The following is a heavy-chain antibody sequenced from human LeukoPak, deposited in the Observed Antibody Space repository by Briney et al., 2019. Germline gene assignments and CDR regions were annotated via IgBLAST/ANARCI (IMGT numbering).Heavy chain of an antibody. CDR2: ISSSSSYI. Sequence: EWSLRLSCAASGFTFSTYSMNWVRQAPGKGLEWVSSISSSSSYIYYANSVKGRFTISRDNARKSLFLQMNSLRAEDTAVYYCASETTRGYSYGSPTDGFDLWGQGTMVTVSS. V-gene: IGHV3-21*01. CDR1: GFTFSTYS. CDR3: ASETTRGYSYGSPTDGFDL. J-gene: IGHJ3*01. D-gene: IGHD5-18*01.